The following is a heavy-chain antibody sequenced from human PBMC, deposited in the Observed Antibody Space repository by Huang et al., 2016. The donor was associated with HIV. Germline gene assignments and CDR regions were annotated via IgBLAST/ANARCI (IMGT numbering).Heavy chain of an antibody. V-gene: IGHV3-30-3*01. CDR2: ISFDGTKK. Sequence: QVQLVESGGGVVQPGRSLRLSCAASGFTFNTYSIHWVRQAPGKGLEWVAVISFDGTKKYYADSVKGRFTISRDNSKNTVYLQMNSLRAEDTAVYYCARAVKIQLWLSVGNWGQGTLVTVSS. CDR3: ARAVKIQLWLSVGN. CDR1: GFTFNTYS. J-gene: IGHJ4*02. D-gene: IGHD5-18*01.